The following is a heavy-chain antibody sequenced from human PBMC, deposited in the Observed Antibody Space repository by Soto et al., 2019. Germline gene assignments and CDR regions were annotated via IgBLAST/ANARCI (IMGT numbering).Heavy chain of an antibody. CDR1: GGTFSSYA. J-gene: IGHJ4*02. D-gene: IGHD6-13*01. Sequence: QVQLVQSGAEVKKPGSSVKVSCKASGGTFSSYAISWVRQAPGQGLEWMGGIIPIFGTANYAQKFQGRVTITADESTSTAYMELSSLRSADTAVYYCAAFPHSSSWYYFDYWGQGTLVTVSS. V-gene: IGHV1-69*01. CDR2: IIPIFGTA. CDR3: AAFPHSSSWYYFDY.